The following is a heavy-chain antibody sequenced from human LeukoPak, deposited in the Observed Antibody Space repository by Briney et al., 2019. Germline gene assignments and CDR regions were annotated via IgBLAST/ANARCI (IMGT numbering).Heavy chain of an antibody. Sequence: GGSLRLSCAASGFTFDDYAMHWVRQAPGKGLEWVSGISWNSGSIGYADSVKGRFTISRDNAKTSLYLQMNSLRAEDTAVYYCARGYVEDYWGQGTLVTVSS. J-gene: IGHJ4*02. CDR1: GFTFDDYA. V-gene: IGHV3-9*01. D-gene: IGHD4-17*01. CDR2: ISWNSGSI. CDR3: ARGYVEDY.